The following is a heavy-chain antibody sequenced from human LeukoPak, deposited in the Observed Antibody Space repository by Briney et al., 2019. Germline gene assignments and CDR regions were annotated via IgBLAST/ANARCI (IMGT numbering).Heavy chain of an antibody. D-gene: IGHD5-18*01. CDR3: AKTKGYSYGYYFDY. Sequence: PGGSLRLSCAASGFTFSSYAMHWVRQSLGKGLEWVAVMSYDGFNKYYADSVKGRFTISRDNSENTLYLQMNSLRAEDTAVYYCAKTKGYSYGYYFDYWGQGTLVTVSS. CDR1: GFTFSSYA. J-gene: IGHJ4*02. CDR2: MSYDGFNK. V-gene: IGHV3-30*18.